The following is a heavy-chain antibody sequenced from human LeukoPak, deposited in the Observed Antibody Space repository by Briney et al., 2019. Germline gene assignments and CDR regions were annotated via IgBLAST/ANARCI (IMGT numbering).Heavy chain of an antibody. CDR1: GFTFSRNA. CDR3: AKYPVAYTRGWYLDY. V-gene: IGHV3-23*01. D-gene: IGHD6-19*01. Sequence: GGSLRLSCAASGFTFSRNAMNWVRQAPGKGLEWVSTISGSGGSTYYADSVKGRFTISRDNFKSTLYLQMNNLRAEDTALYYCAKYPVAYTRGWYLDYWGQGPLVTVSS. J-gene: IGHJ4*02. CDR2: ISGSGGST.